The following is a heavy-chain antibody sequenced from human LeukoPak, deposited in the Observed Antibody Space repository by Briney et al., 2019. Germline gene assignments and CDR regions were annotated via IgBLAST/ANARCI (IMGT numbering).Heavy chain of an antibody. J-gene: IGHJ3*02. D-gene: IGHD3-22*01. V-gene: IGHV1-46*03. CDR3: ATLSSGYYVGGAFDI. CDR1: GYTFTSYY. Sequence: GASENVSCKASGYTFTSYYMHWVRQAPGQGLEWMGIINPSGGSTSYAQKFQGRVTMTRDTSTSTVYMELSSLRSEDTAVYYCATLSSGYYVGGAFDIWGQGTMVTVSS. CDR2: INPSGGST.